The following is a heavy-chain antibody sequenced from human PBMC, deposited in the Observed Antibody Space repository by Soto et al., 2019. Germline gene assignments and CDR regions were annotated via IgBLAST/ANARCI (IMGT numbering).Heavy chain of an antibody. Sequence: QVQVVQSGDEVKETGASVRVSCKTSGYSFTAYGISWVRQAPGQGLEWXGWIXXXXGKTKYAQKVQGRVTMTTDTSTSTAYMEVRSLRSDDTAIYYCARDAPPPELRFLEWHNYDYNGMDVWGQGTTVTVSS. D-gene: IGHD3-3*01. CDR2: IXXXXGKT. CDR1: GYSFTAYG. CDR3: ARDAPPPELRFLEWHNYDYNGMDV. J-gene: IGHJ6*02. V-gene: IGHV1-18*01.